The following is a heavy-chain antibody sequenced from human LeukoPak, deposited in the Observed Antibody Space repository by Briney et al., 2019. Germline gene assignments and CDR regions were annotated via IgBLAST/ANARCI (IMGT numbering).Heavy chain of an antibody. D-gene: IGHD4-17*01. CDR1: GDSVSSNSAA. V-gene: IGHV6-1*01. Sequence: SQTLSLTCAISGDSVSSNSAAWNWIRQSPSRGLEWLGRTYYRSKWYNEYAVSVKSRLSITPDISKNHFSLQLNFVTPEDTATYYCAGAYGTYLHFDYWGQGSLVTVSS. J-gene: IGHJ4*02. CDR3: AGAYGTYLHFDY. CDR2: TYYRSKWYN.